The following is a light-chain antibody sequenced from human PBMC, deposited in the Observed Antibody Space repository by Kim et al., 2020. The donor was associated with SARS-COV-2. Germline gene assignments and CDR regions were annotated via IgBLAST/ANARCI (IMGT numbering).Light chain of an antibody. CDR2: GKH. Sequence: GLGQTVRITCQGHSIRSDYASLYKQKQGQVPVIVIYGKHNRPSGIPDRFSGSSSANSASLTITGAQEEDEGDYYCNSRDGSFYLFGTGTKLTVL. CDR3: NSRDGSFYL. J-gene: IGLJ1*01. V-gene: IGLV3-19*01. CDR1: SIRSDY.